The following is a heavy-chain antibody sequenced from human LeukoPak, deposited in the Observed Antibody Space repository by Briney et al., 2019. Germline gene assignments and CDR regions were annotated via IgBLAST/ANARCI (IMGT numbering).Heavy chain of an antibody. D-gene: IGHD2-21*02. Sequence: GSLRLSCAASAFSLNAYNMNWVRQAPGKGLEWVSSISSSSSYIYYADSVKGRFTISRDNAKNSLYLQMNSLRAEDTAVYYCARGGDVDYWGQGTLVTVSS. CDR1: AFSLNAYN. CDR2: ISSSSSYI. J-gene: IGHJ4*02. V-gene: IGHV3-21*01. CDR3: ARGGDVDY.